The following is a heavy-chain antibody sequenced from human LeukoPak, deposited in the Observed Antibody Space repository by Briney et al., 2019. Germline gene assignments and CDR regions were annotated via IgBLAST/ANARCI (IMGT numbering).Heavy chain of an antibody. CDR2: INHSGST. CDR1: GGSFSGYY. V-gene: IGHV4-34*01. Sequence: KTSETLSLTCAVYGGSFSGYYWSWIRQPPGKGLEWIGEINHSGSTNYNPSLKSRVTISVDTSKNQFSLKLSSVTAADTAVYYCARGPSAGATYGYWGQGTLVTVSS. J-gene: IGHJ4*02. D-gene: IGHD1-26*01. CDR3: ARGPSAGATYGY.